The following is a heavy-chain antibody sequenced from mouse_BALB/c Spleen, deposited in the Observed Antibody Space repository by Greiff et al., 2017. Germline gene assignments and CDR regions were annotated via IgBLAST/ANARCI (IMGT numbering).Heavy chain of an antibody. CDR2: INSNGGST. J-gene: IGHJ2*01. CDR3: AREKRDVYFDY. V-gene: IGHV5-6-3*01. D-gene: IGHD3-3*01. CDR1: GFTFSSYG. Sequence: EVKLVESGGGLVQPGGSLKLSCAASGFTFSSYGMSWVRQTPDKRLELVATINSNGGSTYYPDSVKGRFTISRDNAKNTLYLQMSSLKSEDTAMYYCAREKRDVYFDYWGQGTTLTVSS.